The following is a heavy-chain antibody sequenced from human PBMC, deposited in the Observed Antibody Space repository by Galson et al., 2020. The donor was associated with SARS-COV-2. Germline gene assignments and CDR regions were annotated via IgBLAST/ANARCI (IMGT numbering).Heavy chain of an antibody. J-gene: IGHJ4*02. CDR2: IYYSGST. V-gene: IGHV4-59*13. CDR1: GGSISSYY. CDR3: ARAPVGDGYNYPFDY. D-gene: IGHD5-12*01. Sequence: SETLSLTCTVSGGSISSYYWSWIRQPPGKGLEWIGYIYYSGSTNYNPSLKSRVTISVDTSKNQFSLKLSSVTAADTAVYYCARAPVGDGYNYPFDYWGQGTLVTVSS.